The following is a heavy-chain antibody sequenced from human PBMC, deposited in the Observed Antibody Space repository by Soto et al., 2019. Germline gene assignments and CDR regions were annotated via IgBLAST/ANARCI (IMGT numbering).Heavy chain of an antibody. CDR3: ARAGRIVVVPSSLPSPSGMDV. D-gene: IGHD3-22*01. CDR1: VFTFSSFS. CDR2: ISSSSSTI. Sequence: GGSVSLSCAASVFTFSSFSMNSVRQAPGKGLEWVSYISSSSSTICYADSVKGRFTISRDNAKNSLYLQMNSLRDEDTAVYYCARAGRIVVVPSSLPSPSGMDVWGQGTTVTVSS. J-gene: IGHJ6*02. V-gene: IGHV3-48*02.